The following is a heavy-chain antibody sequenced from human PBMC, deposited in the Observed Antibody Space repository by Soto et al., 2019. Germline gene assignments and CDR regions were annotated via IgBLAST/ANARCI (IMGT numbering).Heavy chain of an antibody. Sequence: EVQLLESGGGLVQPGGSLRLSCAASGFTFSSYAMSWVRQAPGKGMEWVAAISSSGGSTYYADSVKGRFTISRDNSKNTLYLQMNRLRAEDAAVYYCAKDLVASNADYFDYWGPGTMVTVSS. V-gene: IGHV3-23*01. CDR2: ISSSGGST. D-gene: IGHD2-15*01. CDR1: GFTFSSYA. CDR3: AKDLVASNADYFDY. J-gene: IGHJ4*02.